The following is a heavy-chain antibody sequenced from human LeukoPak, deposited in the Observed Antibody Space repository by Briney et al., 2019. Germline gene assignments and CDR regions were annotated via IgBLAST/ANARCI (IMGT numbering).Heavy chain of an antibody. V-gene: IGHV6-1*01. Sequence: SQTLSLTCAISGDSVSSNSAAWNWIRQSPSRGLEWLGRTYYRSKWHNEYAVSMQSRITINPDTSKNQFSLQLNSVTPEDTAVYYCARVHFERRIFDYWGPGTLVTVSS. D-gene: IGHD1-1*01. CDR2: TYYRSKWHN. J-gene: IGHJ4*02. CDR3: ARVHFERRIFDY. CDR1: GDSVSSNSAA.